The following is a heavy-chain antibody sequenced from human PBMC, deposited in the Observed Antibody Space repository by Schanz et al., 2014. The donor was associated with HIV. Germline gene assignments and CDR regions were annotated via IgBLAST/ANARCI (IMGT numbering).Heavy chain of an antibody. Sequence: VQLVESGGGVVQPGRSLRLSCAGSGFSFDTFGIHWVRQAPGKGLEWVAVTSYDGTKKHYADSVKGRFTISRDNSKNSLYLAIKSLRAEDAAVYYCARGALSGPLDFWGQGTLVTVSS. V-gene: IGHV3-30*03. CDR2: TSYDGTKK. J-gene: IGHJ4*02. CDR3: ARGALSGPLDF. D-gene: IGHD1-26*01. CDR1: GFSFDTFG.